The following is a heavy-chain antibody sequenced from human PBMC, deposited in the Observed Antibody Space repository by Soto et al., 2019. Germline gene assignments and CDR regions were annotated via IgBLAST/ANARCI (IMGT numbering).Heavy chain of an antibody. D-gene: IGHD5-18*01. CDR2: IKQDGSEK. CDR1: GLTFSSYW. Sequence: EVQLVESGGGLVQPGRSLRLSCAASGLTFSSYWMRWVRQAPGKGLEWVANIKQDGSEKYYVDSVKGRFTISRDNAKNSLYLQMNSLRAEDTAVYYCAREDSPFRIFDYWGQGTLVTVTS. CDR3: AREDSPFRIFDY. V-gene: IGHV3-7*01. J-gene: IGHJ4*02.